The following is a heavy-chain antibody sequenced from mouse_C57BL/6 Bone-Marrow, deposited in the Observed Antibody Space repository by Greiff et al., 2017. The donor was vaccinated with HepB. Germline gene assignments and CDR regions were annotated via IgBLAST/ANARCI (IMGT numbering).Heavy chain of an antibody. CDR1: GFTFSNYW. CDR2: IRLKSDNYAT. D-gene: IGHD2-5*01. J-gene: IGHJ4*01. Sequence: DVMLVESGGGLVQPGGSMKLSCVASGFTFSNYWMNWVHQSPEKGLEWVAQIRLKSDNYATHYAESVKGRFTISRDDSKSSVYLQMNNLRAEDTGIYYCTKSYYSKGGLAMDYWGQGTSVTVSS. V-gene: IGHV6-3*01. CDR3: TKSYYSKGGLAMDY.